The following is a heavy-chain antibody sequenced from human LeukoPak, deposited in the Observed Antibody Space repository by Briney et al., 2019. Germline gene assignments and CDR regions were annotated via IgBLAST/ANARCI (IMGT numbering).Heavy chain of an antibody. J-gene: IGHJ4*02. CDR1: GYTFTSYG. D-gene: IGHD6-13*01. V-gene: IGHV1-46*01. CDR3: ARADSTFDY. CDR2: ITPTGGST. Sequence: ASVKVSCKASGYTFTSYGISWVRQAPGQGLEWMGIITPTGGSTSYAQKFQGRVTMTRDMSTSTVYMELSSLRSEDTAVYYCARADSTFDYWGQGTLVTVSS.